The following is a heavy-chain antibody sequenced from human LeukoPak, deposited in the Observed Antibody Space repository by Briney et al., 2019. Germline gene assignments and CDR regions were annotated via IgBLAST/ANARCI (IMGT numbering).Heavy chain of an antibody. Sequence: GASVKVSCKASGYTFTGYYIHWVRQAPGQGLEWMGWINPNSGGTNYAQKFQGWVTMTRDTSISTAFMELSRLKSDDTAVYYCARDLMNYYAMGVWGQGTTVIVSS. CDR1: GYTFTGYY. V-gene: IGHV1-2*04. J-gene: IGHJ6*02. CDR2: INPNSGGT. CDR3: ARDLMNYYAMGV.